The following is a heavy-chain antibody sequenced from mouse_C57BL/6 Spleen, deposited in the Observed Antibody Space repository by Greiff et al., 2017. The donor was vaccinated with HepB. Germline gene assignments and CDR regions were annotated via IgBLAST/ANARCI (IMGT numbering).Heavy chain of an antibody. V-gene: IGHV1-22*01. J-gene: IGHJ4*01. Sequence: EVQRVESGPELVKPGASVKMSCKASGYTFTDYNMHWVKQSHGKSLEWIGYINPNNGGTSYNQKFKGKATLTVNKSSSTAYMELRSLTSEDSAVYYCARIKIYYGSSYYAMDYWGQGTSVTVSS. CDR3: ARIKIYYGSSYYAMDY. CDR1: GYTFTDYN. D-gene: IGHD1-1*01. CDR2: INPNNGGT.